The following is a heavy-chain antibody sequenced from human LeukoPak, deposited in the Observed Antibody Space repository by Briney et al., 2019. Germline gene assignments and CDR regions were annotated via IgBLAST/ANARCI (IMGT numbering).Heavy chain of an antibody. CDR2: IYYSGST. D-gene: IGHD3-22*01. CDR1: GGSISSYY. Sequence: SETLSLTCTVSGGSISSYYWSWIRQPPGKGLEWIGYIYYSGSTNFNPSLKSRVTISVDTSKNQFSLKLSSVTAADTAVYYCARLEHYCDSSPAWFDPWGQGTLVTVSS. V-gene: IGHV4-59*08. CDR3: ARLEHYCDSSPAWFDP. J-gene: IGHJ5*02.